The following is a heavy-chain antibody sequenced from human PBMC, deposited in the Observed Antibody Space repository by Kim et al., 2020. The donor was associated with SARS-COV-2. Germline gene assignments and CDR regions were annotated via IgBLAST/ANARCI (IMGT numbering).Heavy chain of an antibody. J-gene: IGHJ6*02. CDR1: GFSLSRSGEG. V-gene: IGHV2-5*02. CDR3: AHVNRFGELGNYFFAMDV. D-gene: IGHD3-10*01. Sequence: SGPTLVKPTQTLTLTCTFSGFSLSRSGEGVSWIRQSRGKALEWLALVYWDDDKRYSPSLKSRLTISKDARKNQVTLTMANMDPVDTALYSCAHVNRFGELGNYFFAMDVWGPGTSVTVS. CDR2: VYWDDDK.